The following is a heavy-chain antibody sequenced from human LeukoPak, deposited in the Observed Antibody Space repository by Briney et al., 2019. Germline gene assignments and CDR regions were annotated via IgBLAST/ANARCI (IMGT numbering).Heavy chain of an antibody. CDR2: ISYDGSNK. CDR1: GFTFSSYA. J-gene: IGHJ4*02. D-gene: IGHD3-10*01. V-gene: IGHV3-30-3*01. Sequence: GGSLRLSCAASGFTFSSYAMHWVRQAPGKGLEWVAVISYDGSNKYYADSVKGRFTISRDNSKNTLYLQMNSLRAEDTAVYYCARDRGRLAFITMVRGVVEEFDYWGQGTLVTVSS. CDR3: ARDRGRLAFITMVRGVVEEFDY.